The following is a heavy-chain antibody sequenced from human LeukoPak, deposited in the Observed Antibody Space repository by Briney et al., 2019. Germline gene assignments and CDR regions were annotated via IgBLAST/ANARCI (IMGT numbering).Heavy chain of an antibody. D-gene: IGHD6-19*01. Sequence: GGSLRLSCAASGFTYINAWMSWVRQAPGKGLEWVGRIKSKTDGGTTDYAAPVKGRFTISRDDSKNTLYLQMNSLKTEDTAVYYCTTAGLAMAADFDYWGQGTLVTVSS. CDR2: IKSKTDGGTT. CDR3: TTAGLAMAADFDY. CDR1: GFTYINAW. J-gene: IGHJ4*02. V-gene: IGHV3-15*01.